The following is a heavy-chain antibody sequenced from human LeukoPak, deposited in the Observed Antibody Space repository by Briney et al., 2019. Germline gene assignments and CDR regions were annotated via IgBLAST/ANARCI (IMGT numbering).Heavy chain of an antibody. V-gene: IGHV4-59*01. Sequence: SETLSLTCTVSGGSISSYYWSWTRQPPGKGLEWIGYIYYSGSTNYNPSLKSRVTISVDTSKNQFSLKLSSVTAADTAVYYCAREIGDGAFDIWGQGTMVTVSS. CDR1: GGSISSYY. D-gene: IGHD2-21*01. CDR3: AREIGDGAFDI. CDR2: IYYSGST. J-gene: IGHJ3*02.